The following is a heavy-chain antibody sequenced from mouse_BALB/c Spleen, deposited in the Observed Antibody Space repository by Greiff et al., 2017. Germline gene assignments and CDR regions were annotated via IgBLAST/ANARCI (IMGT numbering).Heavy chain of an antibody. D-gene: IGHD2-14*01. Sequence: DVKLVESGGGLVKPGGSLKLSCAASGFAFSSYDMSWVRQTPEKRLEWVAYISSGGGSTYYPDTVKGGFTISRDNAKNTLYLQMSSLKSEDTAMYYCARHYYRYDEYYLDFWGQGTTLTVSS. CDR3: ARHYYRYDEYYLDF. CDR1: GFAFSSYD. V-gene: IGHV5-12-1*01. CDR2: ISSGGGST. J-gene: IGHJ2*01.